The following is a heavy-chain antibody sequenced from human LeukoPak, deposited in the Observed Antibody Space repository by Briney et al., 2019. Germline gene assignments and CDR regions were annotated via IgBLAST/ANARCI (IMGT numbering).Heavy chain of an antibody. V-gene: IGHV4-59*12. Sequence: PSETLSLTCTVSGGSITTYYWSWIRQPPGKELEWIGYFYYAGSTNYNPSLKSRVTISLDTSRNQFSLKLSSVTAADTAVYYCARDSGRLLWFGELLNWFDPWGQGTLVTVSS. CDR1: GGSITTYY. D-gene: IGHD3-10*01. CDR2: FYYAGST. J-gene: IGHJ5*02. CDR3: ARDSGRLLWFGELLNWFDP.